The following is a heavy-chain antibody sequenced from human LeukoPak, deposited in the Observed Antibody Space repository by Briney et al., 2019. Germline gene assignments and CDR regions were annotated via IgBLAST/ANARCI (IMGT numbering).Heavy chain of an antibody. Sequence: GGSLRLSCAASGFTFDDYAMHWVRQAPGKGLEWVSLISGDGGSTYYADSVKGRFTISRDNSKNSLYLQMNSLRTEDTALYYCAKDGDYGGNGQTFDCWGQGTLVTVSS. CDR2: ISGDGGST. V-gene: IGHV3-43*02. J-gene: IGHJ4*02. CDR1: GFTFDDYA. CDR3: AKDGDYGGNGQTFDC. D-gene: IGHD4-23*01.